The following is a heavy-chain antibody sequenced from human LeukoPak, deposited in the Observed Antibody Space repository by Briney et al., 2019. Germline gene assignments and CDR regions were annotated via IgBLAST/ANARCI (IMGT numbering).Heavy chain of an antibody. CDR2: IYYSGST. Sequence: SETLSLTCTVSGGSISSYYWSWIRQPPGKGLEWIGYIYYSGSTNYNPSLKSRVTISVDTSKNQFSLKLSSVTAADTAVYYCARSRTLSYYYYYMDVWGKGTTVTVSS. V-gene: IGHV4-59*01. CDR3: ARSRTLSYYYYYMDV. J-gene: IGHJ6*03. CDR1: GGSISSYY.